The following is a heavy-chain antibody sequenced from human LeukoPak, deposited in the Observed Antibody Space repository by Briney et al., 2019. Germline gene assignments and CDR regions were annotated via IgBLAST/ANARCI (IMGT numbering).Heavy chain of an antibody. CDR2: INHSGST. CDR1: GFTFSSYS. D-gene: IGHD2-15*01. V-gene: IGHV4-34*01. CDR3: ARVAHGGNGGNYFDY. J-gene: IGHJ4*02. Sequence: GSLRLSCAASGFTFSSYSMNWVRQAPGKGLEWIGEINHSGSTNYNPSLKSRVTISVDTSKNQFSLKLSSVTAADTAVYYCARVAHGGNGGNYFDYWGQGTLVTVSS.